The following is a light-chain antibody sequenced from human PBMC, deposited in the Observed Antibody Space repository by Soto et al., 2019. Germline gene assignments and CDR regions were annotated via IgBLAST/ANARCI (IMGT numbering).Light chain of an antibody. CDR1: SSDVGGYNY. V-gene: IGLV2-14*01. Sequence: QSVLTQPASVSGSPGQSITISCTGTSSDVGGYNYVSWYQQHPGKAPKLMIYDVSNRPSGVSNRFSGSKSGNTASLTISGLQAEDEADYYCSSYTSSSLAFGTGTKLTV. CDR3: SSYTSSSLA. J-gene: IGLJ1*01. CDR2: DVS.